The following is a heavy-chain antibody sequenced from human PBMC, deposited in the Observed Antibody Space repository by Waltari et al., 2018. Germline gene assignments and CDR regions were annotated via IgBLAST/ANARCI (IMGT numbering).Heavy chain of an antibody. J-gene: IGHJ3*01. V-gene: IGHV1-69*12. CDR1: GGTFGSYS. Sequence: QVHLVQSGAEMRKPGSSVKVSCKASGGTFGSYSIAWVRQAAGQGLEWLGGIIPIYGRPQYANNFQGRVTLTADASTTTVFLEMSGLRAEDTAIYFCARRDLGFAFDVWGQGTLVIVSS. CDR2: IIPIYGRP. CDR3: ARRDLGFAFDV. D-gene: IGHD1-26*01.